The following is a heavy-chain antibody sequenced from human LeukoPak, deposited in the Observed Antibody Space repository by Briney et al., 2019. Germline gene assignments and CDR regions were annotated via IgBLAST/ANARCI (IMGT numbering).Heavy chain of an antibody. D-gene: IGHD1-14*01. CDR2: ISGSRRST. Sequence: GGSLRLSCAASGFTFSSYSMTWVRQAPGQGLEWVSGISGSRRSTYYAESVKGRFTISRDNSKNTLYLQMNGLRAEDTAVYYCAKTDRYNRSPGIESYWYFDLWGRGTLVTVSS. V-gene: IGHV3-23*01. J-gene: IGHJ2*01. CDR3: AKTDRYNRSPGIESYWYFDL. CDR1: GFTFSSYS.